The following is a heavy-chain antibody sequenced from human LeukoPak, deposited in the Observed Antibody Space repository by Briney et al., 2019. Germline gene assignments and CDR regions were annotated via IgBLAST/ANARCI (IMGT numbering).Heavy chain of an antibody. CDR3: ARDMITFGGVIVSVFDY. CDR1: GFTFDDYA. D-gene: IGHD3-16*02. V-gene: IGHV3-21*01. Sequence: GGSLRLSCAASGFTFDDYAMHWVRQAPGKGLEWVSSISSSSSYIYYADSVKGRFTISRDNAKNSLYLQMNSLRAEDTAVYYCARDMITFGGVIVSVFDYWGQGTLVTVSS. CDR2: ISSSSSYI. J-gene: IGHJ4*02.